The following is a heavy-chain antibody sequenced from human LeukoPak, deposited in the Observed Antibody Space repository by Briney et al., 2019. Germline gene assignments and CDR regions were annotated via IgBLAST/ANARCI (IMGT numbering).Heavy chain of an antibody. Sequence: ASVKVSCKASEYTFTDYYMHWVRQAPGQGFEWMGWINPNDGDTNYAQKFQGRVTVTRDTSISTAHMEVSRLRSDDTAVYYCARANFLYCSSSTCLFDYWGQGTLVTVSS. J-gene: IGHJ4*02. D-gene: IGHD2-2*01. V-gene: IGHV1-2*02. CDR1: EYTFTDYY. CDR3: ARANFLYCSSSTCLFDY. CDR2: INPNDGDT.